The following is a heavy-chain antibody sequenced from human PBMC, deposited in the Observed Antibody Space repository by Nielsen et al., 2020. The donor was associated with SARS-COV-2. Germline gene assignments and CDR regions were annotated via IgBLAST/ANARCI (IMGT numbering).Heavy chain of an antibody. CDR3: ARERVWGSYRPPGFDP. Sequence: SETLSLTCAVYGGSFSGYYWSWIRQPPGKGLEWIGEINHSGSTNYNPSLKSRVTISVDTSKNQFSLKLSSVTAADTAVYYCARERVWGSYRPPGFDPWGQGTLVTVSS. V-gene: IGHV4-34*01. CDR2: INHSGST. CDR1: GGSFSGYY. D-gene: IGHD3-16*02. J-gene: IGHJ5*02.